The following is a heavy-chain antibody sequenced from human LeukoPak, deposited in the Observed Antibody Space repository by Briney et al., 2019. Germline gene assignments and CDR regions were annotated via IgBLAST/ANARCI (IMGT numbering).Heavy chain of an antibody. CDR1: GFTFSNYS. Sequence: GGSLRLSCAASGFTFSNYSMHCLRQAPGKGLLWVSRINSDGSSTTYEDSVKGRFTISRDNGQNTLYLQMNSLRAEDTAVYYCAREGRGYSYAFEYWGQGTLVTVSS. CDR3: AREGRGYSYAFEY. CDR2: INSDGSST. J-gene: IGHJ4*02. D-gene: IGHD5-18*01. V-gene: IGHV3-74*01.